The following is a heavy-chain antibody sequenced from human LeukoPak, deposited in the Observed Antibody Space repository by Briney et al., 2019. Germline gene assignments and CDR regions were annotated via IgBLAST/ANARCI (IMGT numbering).Heavy chain of an antibody. J-gene: IGHJ4*02. V-gene: IGHV1-18*01. CDR1: GYMFTSYG. CDR2: ISAYNGNT. Sequence: GASVKVSCKASGYMFTSYGLSWVRQAPGQGRERMGWISAYNGNTNYAQKLQGRVTMTTDTSTSTAYMELRSLRSDDTAVYYCARVDGEYSSSWYYFDYWGQGTLVTVSS. CDR3: ARVDGEYSSSWYYFDY. D-gene: IGHD6-13*01.